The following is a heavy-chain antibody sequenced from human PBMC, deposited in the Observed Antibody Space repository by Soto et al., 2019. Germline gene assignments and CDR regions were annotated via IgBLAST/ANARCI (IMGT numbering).Heavy chain of an antibody. CDR1: GYTFASYA. CDR3: ARDPPPPDY. V-gene: IGHV1-18*01. CDR2: ISAYNGNT. Sequence: QVQLVQSGAEVKKPGASVKVSCKASGYTFASYAISWMRQAPGQGLEWMGWISAYNGNTNYAQKLQGRVTMTTDTPTRTAYLELRRLRSDDTAVYYCARDPPPPDYWGQGTLVTVSS. J-gene: IGHJ4*02.